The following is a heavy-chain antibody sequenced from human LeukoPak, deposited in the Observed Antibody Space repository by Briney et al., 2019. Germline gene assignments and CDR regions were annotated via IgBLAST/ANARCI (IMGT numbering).Heavy chain of an antibody. CDR2: IIPIFGTA. Sequence: ASVKVSCKASGGTFTSYAISWVRQAPGQGLEWMGRIIPIFGTANYAQKFQGRVTITTDESTSTAYMELSSLRSEDPAVYYCARDPRDDAFDIWGQGTMVTVSS. J-gene: IGHJ3*02. CDR1: GGTFTSYA. CDR3: ARDPRDDAFDI. V-gene: IGHV1-69*05.